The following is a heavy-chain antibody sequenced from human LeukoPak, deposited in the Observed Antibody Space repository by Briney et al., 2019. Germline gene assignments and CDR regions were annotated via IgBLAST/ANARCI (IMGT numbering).Heavy chain of an antibody. Sequence: PGGSLRLSCAASGFTFSSYAMSWVRQAPGKGLEWVSLIYSGGSTYYADSVKGRFTISRDNSKNTLYLQMNSLRAEDTAVYYCALMVRGPWYFDYWGQGTLVTVSS. V-gene: IGHV3-53*01. CDR3: ALMVRGPWYFDY. J-gene: IGHJ4*02. CDR2: IYSGGST. D-gene: IGHD3-10*01. CDR1: GFTFSSYA.